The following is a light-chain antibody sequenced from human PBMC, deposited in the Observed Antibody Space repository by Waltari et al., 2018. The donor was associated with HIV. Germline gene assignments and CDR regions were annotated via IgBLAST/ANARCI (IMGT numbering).Light chain of an antibody. V-gene: IGLV1-44*01. Sequence: QSVLTQSPSASGTPGQRVTISCSGSSSNIGSNTVNWYQQLPGTAPKLLIYSNNQRPSGVPDRLSGSKSGTSASLAISGLQSEDEANYYCAAWDDSLIGPVFGGGTKLTVL. CDR1: SSNIGSNT. CDR3: AAWDDSLIGPV. CDR2: SNN. J-gene: IGLJ3*02.